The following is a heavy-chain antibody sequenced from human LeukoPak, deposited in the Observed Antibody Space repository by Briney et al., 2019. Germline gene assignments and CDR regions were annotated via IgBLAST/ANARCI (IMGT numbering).Heavy chain of an antibody. CDR2: MNPNSGNT. CDR1: GYTFTSYD. CDR3: ARELNVVSSSWYDV. Sequence: GASVKVSCKASGYTFTSYDINWVRQATGQGLEWMGWMNPNSGNTGYAQKFQGRVTMTRNTSISTAYMELSSLRSEDTAVYYCARELNVVSSSWYDVWGQGTLVTVSS. D-gene: IGHD6-13*01. V-gene: IGHV1-8*01. J-gene: IGHJ5*02.